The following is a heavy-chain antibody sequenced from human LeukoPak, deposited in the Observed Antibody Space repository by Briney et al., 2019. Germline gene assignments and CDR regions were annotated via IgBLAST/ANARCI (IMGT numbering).Heavy chain of an antibody. J-gene: IGHJ1*01. CDR1: GYTLTELS. D-gene: IGHD2-2*01. V-gene: IGHV1-24*01. CDR2: FDPEDGET. Sequence: ASVKVSCKVSGYTLTELSMHWVRQAPGKGLERMGGFDPEDGETIYAQKFQGRVTMTEDTSTDTAYMELSSLRSEDTAVYYCATQTSRETTEYFQHWGQGTLVTVSS. CDR3: ATQTSRETTEYFQH.